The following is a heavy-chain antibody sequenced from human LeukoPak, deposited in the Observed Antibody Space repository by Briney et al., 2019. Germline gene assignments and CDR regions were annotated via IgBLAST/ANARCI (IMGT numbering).Heavy chain of an antibody. J-gene: IGHJ4*02. V-gene: IGHV3-23*01. CDR2: ISVSAGST. CDR1: GFTFSSYA. D-gene: IGHD5-24*01. Sequence: GGSLRLSCAASGFTFSSYAMTWVRQAPGKGLQWVSTISVSAGSTYYADSVKGRFTISRDNSKNTLYLQMNSLRAEDTAVYYCAKDYEMGTYFDCWGQGTLVTVSS. CDR3: AKDYEMGTYFDC.